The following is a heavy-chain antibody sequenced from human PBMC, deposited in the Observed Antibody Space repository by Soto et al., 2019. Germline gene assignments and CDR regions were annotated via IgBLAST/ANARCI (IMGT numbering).Heavy chain of an antibody. Sequence: SETLSLTCTVSGGSISSSSYYWGWIRQPPGKGLEWIGSIYYSGSTYYNPSLKSRVTISVDTSKNQFSLKLSSVTAADTAVYYCARGATVTTGGDYWGQGTLVTVSS. J-gene: IGHJ4*02. CDR2: IYYSGST. V-gene: IGHV4-39*01. CDR3: ARGATVTTGGDY. D-gene: IGHD4-17*01. CDR1: GGSISSSSYY.